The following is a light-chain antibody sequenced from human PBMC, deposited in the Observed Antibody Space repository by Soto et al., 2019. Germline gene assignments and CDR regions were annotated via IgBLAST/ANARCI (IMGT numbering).Light chain of an antibody. CDR1: QSVSSN. CDR2: GAS. CDR3: QQYGTSLFT. J-gene: IGKJ4*01. Sequence: EIVMTQSPANLSVSPGERATLSCRASQSVSSNLAWYQQKPGRAPRLLIYGASTRATGIPDRFSGSGSGTEFTLTISGLEPEDFAVYYCQQYGTSLFTFGGGTKVDIK. V-gene: IGKV3D-15*01.